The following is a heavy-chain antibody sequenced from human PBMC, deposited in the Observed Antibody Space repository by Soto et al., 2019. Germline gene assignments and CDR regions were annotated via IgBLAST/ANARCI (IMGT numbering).Heavy chain of an antibody. CDR2: SSAYNGKT. CDR1: GYTFTSYG. V-gene: IGHV1-18*01. D-gene: IGHD2-21*02. J-gene: IGHJ6*03. CDR3: ARVPLVTGTVGSYFYYYMDV. Sequence: ASVKVSCKSSGYTFTSYGISWVRQAPGQGLEWMGWSSAYNGKTNYAQKLQGRVTMTTDTSTGIAYMELRSLRSDDTAVYYCARVPLVTGTVGSYFYYYMDVWGKGTTVTVSS.